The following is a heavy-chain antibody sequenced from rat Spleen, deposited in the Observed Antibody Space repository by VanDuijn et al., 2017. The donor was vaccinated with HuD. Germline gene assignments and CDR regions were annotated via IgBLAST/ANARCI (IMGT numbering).Heavy chain of an antibody. Sequence: EVQLVESGGGLVQPGRSMKLSCAASGFTFSNYDMAWVRQAPTKGLEWVASISYDGSSTYYRDSVKGRFTISSDNAKSTLYLQMDSLRSEDTATYYCTTDNVYYYSSYTFDYWGKGVMVTVSS. V-gene: IGHV5-20*01. CDR2: ISYDGSST. CDR1: GFTFSNYD. CDR3: TTDNVYYYSSYTFDY. J-gene: IGHJ2*01. D-gene: IGHD1-2*01.